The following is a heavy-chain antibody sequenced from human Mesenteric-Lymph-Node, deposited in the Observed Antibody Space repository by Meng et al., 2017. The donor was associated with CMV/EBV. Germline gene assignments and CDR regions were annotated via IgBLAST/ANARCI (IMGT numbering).Heavy chain of an antibody. Sequence: ASVKVSCKASGYTFTGYYMHWVRQAPGQGLEWMGWINPNSGGTNYAQKFQGRVTMTRDTSISTAYMELSRLRSDDTAVYYCARDSGSYHNWFDPWGQGTLVTVSS. CDR1: GYTFTGYY. CDR3: ARDSGSYHNWFDP. CDR2: INPNSGGT. D-gene: IGHD1-26*01. J-gene: IGHJ5*02. V-gene: IGHV1-2*02.